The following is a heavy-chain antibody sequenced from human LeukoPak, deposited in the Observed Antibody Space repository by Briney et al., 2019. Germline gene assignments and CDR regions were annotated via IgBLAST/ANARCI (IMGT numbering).Heavy chain of an antibody. J-gene: IGHJ2*01. CDR3: ARRIQLWSYWHFDL. Sequence: SETLSLTCSVSGGSITGYSWGWVRQPPGKGLECIGYTFDRGSPNLHPSLQNRVSTSVDTSKNEFSLRLTSVTAADTAVYYCARRIQLWSYWHFDLWGRGTLVTVSS. CDR2: TFDRGSP. V-gene: IGHV4-4*09. CDR1: GGSITGYS. D-gene: IGHD5-18*01.